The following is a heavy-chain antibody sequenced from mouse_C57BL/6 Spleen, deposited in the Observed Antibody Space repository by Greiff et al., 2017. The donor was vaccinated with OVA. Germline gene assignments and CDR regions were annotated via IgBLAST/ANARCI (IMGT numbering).Heavy chain of an antibody. Sequence: QVQLKESGAELVKPGASVKLSCKASGYTFTSYWMHWVKQRPGQGLEWIGMIHPNSGSTNYNEKFKSKATLTVDKSSSTAYMQLSSLTSEDSAVYYCARRGYYSYFDVWGTGTTVTVSS. CDR1: GYTFTSYW. CDR3: ARRGYYSYFDV. J-gene: IGHJ1*03. V-gene: IGHV1-64*01. CDR2: IHPNSGST.